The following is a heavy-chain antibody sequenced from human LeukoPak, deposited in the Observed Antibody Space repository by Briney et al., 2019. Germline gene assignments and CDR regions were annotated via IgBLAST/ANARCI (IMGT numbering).Heavy chain of an antibody. Sequence: ASVKVSCKASGYTFTSYYMHWVRQAPGRGLEWMGIINPSGGSTSYAQKFQGRVTMTRDTSTSTVYMELSSLRSEDTAVYYCARETAAGTTTISQAFDYWGQGTLVTVSS. CDR3: ARETAAGTTTISQAFDY. CDR2: INPSGGST. V-gene: IGHV1-46*03. CDR1: GYTFTSYY. D-gene: IGHD6-13*01. J-gene: IGHJ4*02.